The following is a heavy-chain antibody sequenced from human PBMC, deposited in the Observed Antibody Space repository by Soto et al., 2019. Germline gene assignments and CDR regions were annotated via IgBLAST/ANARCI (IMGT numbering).Heavy chain of an antibody. Sequence: ASVKVSCKASGYTFTKYGISWVRQAPGQGPEWMGWISGYSGNTNYAQKFQGRVTMTTDTSTSTAYMELRSLRSDDTAVYYCARGGSSWSAEYYQHWGQGTQVTVSS. CDR2: ISGYSGNT. CDR3: ARGGSSWSAEYYQH. D-gene: IGHD6-13*01. J-gene: IGHJ1*01. CDR1: GYTFTKYG. V-gene: IGHV1-18*01.